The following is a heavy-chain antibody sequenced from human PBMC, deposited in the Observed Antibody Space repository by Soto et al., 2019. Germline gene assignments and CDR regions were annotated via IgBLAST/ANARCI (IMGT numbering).Heavy chain of an antibody. J-gene: IGHJ2*01. CDR1: GFTFSSYS. CDR3: ASTTVTTGRYFDL. CDR2: ISSGSSTI. V-gene: IGHV3-48*01. Sequence: EVQLVESGGGLVQPGGSLRLSCAASGFTFSSYSMNWVRQAPGKGLEWVSYISSGSSTIYYADSVEGRFTISRDNAKNSLYLQMNSLRAEDTAVYYCASTTVTTGRYFDLWGRGTLVTVSS. D-gene: IGHD4-17*01.